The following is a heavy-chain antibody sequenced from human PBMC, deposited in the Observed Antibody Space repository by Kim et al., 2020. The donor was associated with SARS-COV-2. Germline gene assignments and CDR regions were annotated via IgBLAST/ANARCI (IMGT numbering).Heavy chain of an antibody. CDR3: ALLGRIRPPPAFDI. Sequence: SETLSLTCTVSGGSISSSSYYWGWIRQPPGKGLEWIGSIYYSGSTYYNPSLKSRVTISVDTSKNQFSLKLSSVTAADTAVYYCALLGRIRPPPAFDIWGQGTMVTVSS. V-gene: IGHV4-39*07. CDR2: IYYSGST. J-gene: IGHJ3*02. D-gene: IGHD3-16*01. CDR1: GGSISSSSYY.